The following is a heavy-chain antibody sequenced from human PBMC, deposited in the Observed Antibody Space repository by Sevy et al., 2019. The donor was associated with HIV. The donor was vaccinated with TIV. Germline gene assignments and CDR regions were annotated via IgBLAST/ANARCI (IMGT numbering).Heavy chain of an antibody. CDR2: INHSGST. V-gene: IGHV4-34*01. J-gene: IGHJ5*02. CDR3: ARGGRTRFYYGSGSLPYNWFDP. Sequence: SETLSLTCAVYGGSFSGYHWSWIRQPPGKGLEWIGEINHSGSTNYNPSLKSRVTISVDTSKNQFSLKLSSVTAADTAVYYCARGGRTRFYYGSGSLPYNWFDPWGQGTLVTVSS. D-gene: IGHD3-10*01. CDR1: GGSFSGYH.